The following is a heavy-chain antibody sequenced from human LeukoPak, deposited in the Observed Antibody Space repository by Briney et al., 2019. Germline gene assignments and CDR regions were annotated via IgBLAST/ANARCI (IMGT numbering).Heavy chain of an antibody. CDR2: ISSSSSYI. CDR1: GFTFSSYS. V-gene: IGHV3-21*01. CDR3: ARELPPYYDILTGPHGY. D-gene: IGHD3-9*01. Sequence: GGSLRLSCAASGFTFSSYSMNWARQAPGKGLEWVSSISSSSSYIYYADSVKGRFTISRDNAKNSLYLQMNSLRAEDTAVYYCARELPPYYDILTGPHGYWGQGTLVTVSS. J-gene: IGHJ4*02.